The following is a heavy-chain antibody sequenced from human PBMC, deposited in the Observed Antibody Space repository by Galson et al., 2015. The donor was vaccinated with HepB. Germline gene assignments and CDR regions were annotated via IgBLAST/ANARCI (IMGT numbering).Heavy chain of an antibody. J-gene: IGHJ3*02. Sequence: SLRLSCAASGFTFDDYAMHWVRQAPGKGLEWVSGISWNSGGIGYADSVKGRFTISRDNAKNSLYLQMNSLRAEDTALYYCAKGRIVVAHHDAFDIWGQGTMVTVSS. V-gene: IGHV3-9*01. CDR1: GFTFDDYA. CDR3: AKGRIVVAHHDAFDI. D-gene: IGHD3-22*01. CDR2: ISWNSGGI.